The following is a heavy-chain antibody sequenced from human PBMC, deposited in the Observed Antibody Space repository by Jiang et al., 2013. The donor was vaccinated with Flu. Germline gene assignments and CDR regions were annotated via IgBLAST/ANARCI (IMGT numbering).Heavy chain of an antibody. J-gene: IGHJ5*02. CDR1: GGSFSGYY. V-gene: IGHV4-34*01. Sequence: LLKPSETLSLTCAVYGGSFSGYYWSWIRQPPGKGLEWIGEINHSGSTNYNPSLKSRVTISVDTSKNQFSLKLSSVTAADTAVYYCARASTSGSYHSGPRWFDPWGQGTLVTVSS. D-gene: IGHD3-10*01. CDR3: ARASTSGSYHSGPRWFDP. CDR2: INHSGST.